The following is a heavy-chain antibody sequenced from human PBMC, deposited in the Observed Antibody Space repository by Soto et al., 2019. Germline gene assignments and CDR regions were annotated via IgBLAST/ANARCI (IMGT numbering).Heavy chain of an antibody. J-gene: IGHJ4*02. CDR2: IYYSGST. D-gene: IGHD5-12*01. V-gene: IGHV4-59*01. CDR1: GGSISSYY. Sequence: SETLSLTCTVSGGSISSYYWSWIRQPPGKGLELIGYIYYSGSTNYNPSLKSRVTISVDTSKNQFSLKLSSVTAADTAVYYCARGRGYSGYDHFFDYWGQGTLVTVSS. CDR3: ARGRGYSGYDHFFDY.